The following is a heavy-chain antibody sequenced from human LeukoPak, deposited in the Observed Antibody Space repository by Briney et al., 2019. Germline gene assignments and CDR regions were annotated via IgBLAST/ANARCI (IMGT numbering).Heavy chain of an antibody. CDR3: ARGRMWFGESPPGRPWNYFDY. J-gene: IGHJ4*02. CDR1: GFTFSSYV. V-gene: IGHV3-21*01. Sequence: PGGSLRLSCAASGFTFSSYVMNWVRRAPGKGLQWVSSISSSSTYIYYADSVKGRFTISRDNAKNSLYLQMDSLRAEDTAVYYCARGRMWFGESPPGRPWNYFDYWGQGTLVTVSS. D-gene: IGHD3-10*01. CDR2: ISSSSTYI.